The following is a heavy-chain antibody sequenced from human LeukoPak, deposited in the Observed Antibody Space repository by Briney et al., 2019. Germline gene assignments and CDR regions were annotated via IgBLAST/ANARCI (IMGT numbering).Heavy chain of an antibody. Sequence: PSETLSLTCTVSGGSISSYYWSWIRQPPGKGLEWIGYIYYSGSTNYNPSLKSRVTISVDTSKNQFSLKLSSVTAADTAVYYCASTLITMVRGASFDYWGRGTLVTVSS. J-gene: IGHJ4*02. CDR3: ASTLITMVRGASFDY. CDR2: IYYSGST. CDR1: GGSISSYY. V-gene: IGHV4-59*08. D-gene: IGHD3-10*01.